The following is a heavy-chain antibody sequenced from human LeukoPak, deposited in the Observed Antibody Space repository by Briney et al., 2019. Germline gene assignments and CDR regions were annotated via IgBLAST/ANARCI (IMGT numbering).Heavy chain of an antibody. CDR2: ISASSNFI. CDR1: GFTFSSYS. V-gene: IGHV3-21*01. J-gene: IGHJ4*02. CDR3: ARDPGYSSGWFDY. Sequence: PAGSLRLSCVVSGFTFSSYSMSWVRQAPGKGLEWVSSISASSNFISYADSVKGRFTISRDNAKKSLYLQMNSVRAEDTAVYYCARDPGYSSGWFDYCGQGALVSVSS. D-gene: IGHD6-19*01.